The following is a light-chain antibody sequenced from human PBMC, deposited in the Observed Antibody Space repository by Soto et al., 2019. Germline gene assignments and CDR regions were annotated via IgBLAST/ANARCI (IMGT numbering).Light chain of an antibody. V-gene: IGLV1-40*01. J-gene: IGLJ3*02. CDR1: SSNIGAGYD. CDR2: GNS. Sequence: QSVLTQPPSVSGAPGQRVTISCTGSSSNIGAGYDVHWYQQLPGTAPKLLIYGNSNRPSGVPDRFSDSKSGTSASLAIAGVRAEDEADYYCQSYDSSLSGWVFGGGTKLTVL. CDR3: QSYDSSLSGWV.